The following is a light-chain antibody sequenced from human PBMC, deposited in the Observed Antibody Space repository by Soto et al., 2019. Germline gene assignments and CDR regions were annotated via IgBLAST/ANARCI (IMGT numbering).Light chain of an antibody. J-gene: IGKJ1*01. CDR1: QSISSW. CDR2: KAS. CDR3: QQYNSYRRT. Sequence: DIQMTQSPSTLSASVGDRVTITCRASQSISSWLAWYQQKPGKAPKLLIYKASSLESEVPSRFSGSGSGTNFTLTISSLQPADFATYYCQQYNSYRRTFGQGTKVEIK. V-gene: IGKV1-5*03.